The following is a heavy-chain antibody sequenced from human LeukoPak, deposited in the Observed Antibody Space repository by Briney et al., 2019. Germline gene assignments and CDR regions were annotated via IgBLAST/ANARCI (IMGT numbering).Heavy chain of an antibody. CDR3: AKERQTGDYFTSDF. D-gene: IGHD4-17*01. CDR2: INGRGDST. J-gene: IGHJ4*02. CDR1: GFTFNHYA. V-gene: IGHV3-23*01. Sequence: GGSLRLSCAASGFTFNHYAMNWVRQAPGKGLEWVSAINGRGDSTFYADSVKGQFTISRDNSKSTVYLQMNSLRADDTAVYYCAKERQTGDYFTSDFWGQGTLVTVSS.